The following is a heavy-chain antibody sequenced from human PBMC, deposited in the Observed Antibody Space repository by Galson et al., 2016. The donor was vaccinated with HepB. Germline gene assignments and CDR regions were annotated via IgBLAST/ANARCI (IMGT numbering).Heavy chain of an antibody. Sequence: SLRLSCAASGFIFGSFGMHWVRQAPGKGLEWVAVILYNGGSEYYADSVKGRFTISRDKSKNTLYLQMNSLSAEDTAVYYCAAEYSSSMGAFDIWGQGTMVTVSS. CDR3: AAEYSSSMGAFDI. CDR2: ILYNGGSE. J-gene: IGHJ3*02. CDR1: GFIFGSFG. V-gene: IGHV3-30*19. D-gene: IGHD6-6*01.